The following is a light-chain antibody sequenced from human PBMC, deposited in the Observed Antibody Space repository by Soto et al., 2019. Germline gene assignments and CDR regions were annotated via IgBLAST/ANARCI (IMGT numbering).Light chain of an antibody. CDR1: SSDVGSYNY. Sequence: QSALTQPASVSGSPGQSITISCTGTSSDVGSYNYISWYQQHPGKVPKLIIYEVRNRPSGVSNRFSGSKSGNTASLTISGLQAEDEADYYCSSFTNSNTWLFGGGTKLTVL. J-gene: IGLJ2*01. V-gene: IGLV2-14*01. CDR2: EVR. CDR3: SSFTNSNTWL.